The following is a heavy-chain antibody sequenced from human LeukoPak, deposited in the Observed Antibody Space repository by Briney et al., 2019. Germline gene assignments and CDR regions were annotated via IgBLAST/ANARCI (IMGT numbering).Heavy chain of an antibody. Sequence: TSETLSLTCTVSGGSISSYYWSWIRQPPGKGLEWIGYIYHSGSTNYNPSLQSRVTISVDTSKNQFSLNLNSVTAADTAVYYCARQSGDYDFWSGYYRTCFDYWGQGTLVTVSS. CDR2: IYHSGST. J-gene: IGHJ4*02. D-gene: IGHD3-3*01. CDR1: GGSISSYY. CDR3: ARQSGDYDFWSGYYRTCFDY. V-gene: IGHV4-59*01.